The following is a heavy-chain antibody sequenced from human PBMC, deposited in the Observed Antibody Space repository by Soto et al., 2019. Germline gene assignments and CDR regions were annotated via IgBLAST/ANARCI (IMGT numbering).Heavy chain of an antibody. CDR2: ISWNSGSI. CDR1: GFTFDDYV. Sequence: PGGSLRLSCAASGFTFDDYVMHWVRQAPGKGLEWVSGISWNSGSIGYADSVKGRFTISRDNAKNSLYLQMNSLRAEDTALYYCAKDSGPTYVICYFDYWGQGTLVTVSS. CDR3: AKDSGPTYVICYFDY. J-gene: IGHJ4*02. V-gene: IGHV3-9*01. D-gene: IGHD3-10*02.